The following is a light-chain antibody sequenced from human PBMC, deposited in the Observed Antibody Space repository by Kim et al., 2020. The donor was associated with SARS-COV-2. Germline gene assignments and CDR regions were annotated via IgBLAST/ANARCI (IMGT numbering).Light chain of an antibody. CDR2: GAS. Sequence: EIVLTQSPDILSLSPGESGTLSCRASQSVDNNYLAWYQHKPDQAPRLLFYGASFRATGIPDRFSGSGSGIDFIDFTLTISRLEPEDFAVYYCQQYSVSPITFGGGTKVDIK. V-gene: IGKV3-20*01. J-gene: IGKJ4*01. CDR1: QSVDNNY. CDR3: QQYSVSPIT.